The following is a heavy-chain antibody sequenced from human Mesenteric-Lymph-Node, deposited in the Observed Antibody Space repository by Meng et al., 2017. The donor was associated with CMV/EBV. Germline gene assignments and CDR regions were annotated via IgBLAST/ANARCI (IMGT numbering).Heavy chain of an antibody. D-gene: IGHD2-2*01. CDR1: GYTFTGYY. Sequence: ASVKVSCKASGYTFTGYYMHWVRQAPGQGLEWMGWMNTNTGNTGYAQRFQGRLTMTRDTSKNQVVLTMTNMDPVDTATYYCALSSYCSSTSCSEDYFDYWGQGTLVTV. CDR3: ALSSYCSSTSCSEDYFDY. V-gene: IGHV1-8*02. J-gene: IGHJ4*02. CDR2: MNTNTGNT.